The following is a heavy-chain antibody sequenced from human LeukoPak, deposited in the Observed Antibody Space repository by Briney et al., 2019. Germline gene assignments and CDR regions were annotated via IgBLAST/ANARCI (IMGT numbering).Heavy chain of an antibody. J-gene: IGHJ4*02. D-gene: IGHD3-22*01. V-gene: IGHV3-21*01. CDR2: ISGSSTYM. CDR3: AKAYCDSSGYSYYFDY. Sequence: GGSLRLSCAASGFPFSAYSMNWVRQAPGKGLERVSSISGSSTYMYYADSVKGRFTISRDNAKNSLYLQMNSLRDEDTAVYYCAKAYCDSSGYSYYFDYWGRGTLVTVSS. CDR1: GFPFSAYS.